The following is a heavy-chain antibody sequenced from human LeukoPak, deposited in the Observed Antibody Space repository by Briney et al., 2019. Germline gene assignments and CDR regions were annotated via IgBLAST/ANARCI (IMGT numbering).Heavy chain of an antibody. D-gene: IGHD4-17*01. CDR1: GFTFSSYG. CDR3: ARDVYGDYIFDY. V-gene: IGHV3-33*01. CDR2: IWYDGSNK. J-gene: IGHJ4*02. Sequence: GGSLRLSCAASGFTFSSYGMHGVRQAPGKGREWGAVIWYDGSNKYYADSVKGRFTIYRDNSKNTLYLQMTSLRAEDTAVYYCARDVYGDYIFDYWGQGTLVTVSS.